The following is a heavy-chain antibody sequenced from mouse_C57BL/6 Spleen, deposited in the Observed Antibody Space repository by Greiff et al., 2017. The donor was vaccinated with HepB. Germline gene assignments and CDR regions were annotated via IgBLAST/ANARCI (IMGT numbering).Heavy chain of an antibody. CDR2: ISSGSSTI. CDR1: GFTFSDYG. V-gene: IGHV5-17*01. D-gene: IGHD4-1*01. J-gene: IGHJ2*01. Sequence: EVNVVESGGGLVKPGGSLKLSCAASGFTFSDYGMHWVRQAPEKGLEWVAYISSGSSTIYYADTVKGRFTISRDNAKNTLFLQMTSLRSEDTAMYYCARRQLTGYYFDYWGQGTTLTVSS. CDR3: ARRQLTGYYFDY.